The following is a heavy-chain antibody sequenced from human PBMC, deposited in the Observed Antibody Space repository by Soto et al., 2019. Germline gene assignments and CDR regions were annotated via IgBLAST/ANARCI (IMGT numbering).Heavy chain of an antibody. CDR3: ARGIYDYVWGSYPGRFDP. V-gene: IGHV4-31*03. J-gene: IGHJ5*02. D-gene: IGHD3-16*02. CDR2: IYYSGST. CDR1: GGSISSGGYY. Sequence: SETLSLTCTVSGGSISSGGYYWSWIRQHPGKGLEWMGYIYYSGSTYYNPSLKSRLTISVDTSKNQFSLKLSSVTAADTAVYYCARGIYDYVWGSYPGRFDPWGQGTLVTVSS.